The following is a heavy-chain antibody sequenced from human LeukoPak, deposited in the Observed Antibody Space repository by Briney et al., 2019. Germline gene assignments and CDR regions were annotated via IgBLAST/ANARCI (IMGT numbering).Heavy chain of an antibody. J-gene: IGHJ6*02. CDR3: AREKATNPVGYYGMDV. Sequence: GGSLRLSCAASGFTFTTYRINWVRQAPGKGLEWVSSISSSGSDSYYADSVKGRFSISRDNAKNSLDLQMNNLRAEDTAVYYCAREKATNPVGYYGMDVWGQGTTVTVSS. CDR1: GFTFTTYR. D-gene: IGHD1-26*01. V-gene: IGHV3-21*06. CDR2: ISSSGSDS.